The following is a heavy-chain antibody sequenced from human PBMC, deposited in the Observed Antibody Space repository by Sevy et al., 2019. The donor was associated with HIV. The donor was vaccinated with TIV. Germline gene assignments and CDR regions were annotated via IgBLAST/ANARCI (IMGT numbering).Heavy chain of an antibody. Sequence: SETLSLTCVVSGYSISIGYFWGWIRQPPGKGLEWIGSIYHRGSTYYNPSLKSRVTISVDTSKNQFSLKLTSVTAADTAVYYCAREGSPPVDSRGYYHGPSSNFDYWGQGTLVNVSS. CDR2: IYHRGST. D-gene: IGHD3-22*01. J-gene: IGHJ4*02. V-gene: IGHV4-38-2*01. CDR1: GYSISIGYF. CDR3: AREGSPPVDSRGYYHGPSSNFDY.